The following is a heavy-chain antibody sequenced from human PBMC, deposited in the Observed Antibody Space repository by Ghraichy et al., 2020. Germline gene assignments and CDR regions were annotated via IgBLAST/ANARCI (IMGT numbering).Heavy chain of an antibody. CDR2: IYYSGST. J-gene: IGHJ4*02. Sequence: SETLSLTCTVSGGSMTYYYWSWIRQPPGKGLEWIGYIYYSGSTNYNPSLQSRVTISVDTSKNHFSLKLKSVTAADTAVYYCARGHPPGTFWGQGTLVTVSS. CDR3: ARGHPPGTF. D-gene: IGHD2/OR15-2a*01. CDR1: GGSMTYYY. V-gene: IGHV4-59*01.